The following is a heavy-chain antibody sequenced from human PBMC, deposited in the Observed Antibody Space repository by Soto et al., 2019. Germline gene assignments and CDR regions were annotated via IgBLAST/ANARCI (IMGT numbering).Heavy chain of an antibody. D-gene: IGHD2-21*02. V-gene: IGHV4-4*02. J-gene: IGHJ4*02. Sequence: SETLSLTCVVSGDSISSTHWCTWGRETPGKGVEWIGVIYHTRSTKYNPSLKNRVTISVDKSHNEFSRNLKSVTAADTAVYYCATLPPRIVVMTLPFPSWGQVTLVTVSS. CDR3: ATLPPRIVVMTLPFPS. CDR1: GDSISSTHW. CDR2: IYHTRST.